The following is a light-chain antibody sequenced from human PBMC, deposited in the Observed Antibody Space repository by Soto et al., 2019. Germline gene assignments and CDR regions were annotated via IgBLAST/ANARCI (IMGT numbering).Light chain of an antibody. CDR1: QSIGTW. V-gene: IGKV1-5*03. J-gene: IGKJ1*01. Sequence: DIQMTQSPSTLSASVGDRVTITCRASQSIGTWLAWYQQKPGTPPNLLISKASSLESGVPSRFSGGGSGTEFTLTISSLQPDDFATYFSQQYDTYSWTFGQGTKVEIK. CDR3: QQYDTYSWT. CDR2: KAS.